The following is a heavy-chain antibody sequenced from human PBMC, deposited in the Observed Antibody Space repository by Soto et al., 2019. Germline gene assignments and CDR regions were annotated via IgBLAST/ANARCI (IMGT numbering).Heavy chain of an antibody. CDR3: AKDAAYYFDY. Sequence: SLRLSCAASGFTFDDYAMHWFRQAPVKGLEWVSGISWGSGSIDYADSVKGRFTISRDNAKNSLYLQMNSLRAEDTALYYCAKDAAYYFDYWGQGTLVTVSS. D-gene: IGHD6-25*01. J-gene: IGHJ4*02. CDR1: GFTFDDYA. CDR2: ISWGSGSI. V-gene: IGHV3-9*01.